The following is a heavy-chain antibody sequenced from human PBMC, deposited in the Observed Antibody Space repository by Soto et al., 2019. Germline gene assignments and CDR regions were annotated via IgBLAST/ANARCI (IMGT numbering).Heavy chain of an antibody. D-gene: IGHD3-3*01. Sequence: GGSLRLPCTPFGFNFDAYAMHWVRQAPGKGLEWVSYIGGRDGTILYADSVKGRFAISRDNSKNTLYLQANTLRAEDTAVYYCAKKIPATPWPVHYDFWSGYGDYGMDVWGQGTTVTVSS. J-gene: IGHJ6*02. CDR3: AKKIPATPWPVHYDFWSGYGDYGMDV. CDR2: IGGRDGTI. CDR1: GFNFDAYA. V-gene: IGHV3-23*01.